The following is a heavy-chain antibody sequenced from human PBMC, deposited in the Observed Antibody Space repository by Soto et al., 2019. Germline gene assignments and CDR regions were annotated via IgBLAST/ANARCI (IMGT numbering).Heavy chain of an antibody. V-gene: IGHV3-33*03. CDR1: GFTFSGHG. D-gene: IGHD7-27*01. CDR3: ARWTGMTPTGGLDY. Sequence: QVQLMESGGGVVQPGRSLRLSCAASGFTFSGHGMHWVRQAPGKGLEWVGFIWFDGSNVDYTDSVKGRFTICRDNFRNMLYLQMNSLRAEDTSVYYCARWTGMTPTGGLDYCGQGTLVTVSS. J-gene: IGHJ4*02. CDR2: IWFDGSNV.